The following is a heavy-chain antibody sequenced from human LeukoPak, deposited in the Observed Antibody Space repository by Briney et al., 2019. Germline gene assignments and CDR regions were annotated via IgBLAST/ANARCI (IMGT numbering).Heavy chain of an antibody. CDR2: INPNSGGT. V-gene: IGHV1-2*02. CDR3: ARGTLFAGAFDI. CDR1: GYTFTGYY. Sequence: ASVKVSCKASGYTFTGYYMHWVRQAPGQGLEWMGWINPNSGGTNYAQKFQGRVTMTRDTSISTAYMELSSLRSEDTAVYYCARGTLFAGAFDIWGQGTMVTVSS. D-gene: IGHD1-14*01. J-gene: IGHJ3*02.